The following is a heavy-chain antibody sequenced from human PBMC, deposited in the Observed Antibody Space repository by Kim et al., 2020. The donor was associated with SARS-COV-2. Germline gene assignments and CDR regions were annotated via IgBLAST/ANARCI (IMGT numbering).Heavy chain of an antibody. CDR1: GYTFTDYY. CDR3: AVPFVVVTAGPFDY. Sequence: ASVKVSCKASGYTFTDYYIHWVRQAPGQGLEWRGVVNPSGGSPDYAQKFQGRVSMTRDTSTKTVYMELSSLRSEDTALYYCAVPFVVVTAGPFDYWGQGTLVTVSS. V-gene: IGHV1-46*01. J-gene: IGHJ4*02. D-gene: IGHD2-21*02. CDR2: VNPSGGSP.